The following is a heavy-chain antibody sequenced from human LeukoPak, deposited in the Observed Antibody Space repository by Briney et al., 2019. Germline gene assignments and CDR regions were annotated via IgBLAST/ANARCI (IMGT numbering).Heavy chain of an antibody. CDR3: ARAPELSSWFDP. CDR2: IIPIFGTA. V-gene: IGHV1-69*13. D-gene: IGHD6-19*01. Sequence: SVTVSCKASGGTFSSYAISWVRQAPGQGLEWMGGIIPIFGTANYAQKFQGRVTITADESTSTAYMELSSLRSEDTAVYYCARAPELSSWFDPWGQGTLVTVSS. CDR1: GGTFSSYA. J-gene: IGHJ5*02.